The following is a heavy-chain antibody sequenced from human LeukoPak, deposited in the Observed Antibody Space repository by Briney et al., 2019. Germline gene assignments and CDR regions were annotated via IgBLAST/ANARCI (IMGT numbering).Heavy chain of an antibody. D-gene: IGHD3-22*01. Sequence: GGSLRLSCAASGFTFSAYSMNWVRQAPGKGLEWVSAISNSGYTYYADSLKGRVTISRDNAKSSLYLQMNSLRAEDTAVYYCARDRTMTGDRGIDYWGQGTPVTVSS. V-gene: IGHV3-21*01. CDR1: GFTFSAYS. CDR3: ARDRTMTGDRGIDY. J-gene: IGHJ4*02. CDR2: ISNSGYT.